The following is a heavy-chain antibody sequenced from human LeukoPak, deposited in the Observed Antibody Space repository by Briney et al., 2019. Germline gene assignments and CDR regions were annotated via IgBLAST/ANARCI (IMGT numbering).Heavy chain of an antibody. Sequence: GGSLRLSCAASGFTFSSYAMSWVRQAPGKGLEWVSAISGSGGSTYYAVSVKGRFTISRDNSKNTLYLQMNSLRAEDTAVYYCAKDRDIVLMVYERFDPWGQGTLVTVSS. CDR3: AKDRDIVLMVYERFDP. V-gene: IGHV3-23*01. D-gene: IGHD2-8*01. J-gene: IGHJ5*02. CDR1: GFTFSSYA. CDR2: ISGSGGST.